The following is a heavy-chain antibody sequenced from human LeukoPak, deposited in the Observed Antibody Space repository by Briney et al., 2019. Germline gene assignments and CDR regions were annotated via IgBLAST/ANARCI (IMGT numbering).Heavy chain of an antibody. CDR1: GFTFSSYG. J-gene: IGHJ4*02. Sequence: PGGSLRLSCAASGFTFSSYGMHWVRQAPGKGLEWVAVISYDGSNKYYADSVKGRFTISRDNSKNTLYLQMNSLRAEDTAVYYCAKDFSRKKLSDYFDYWGQGTLVTVSS. V-gene: IGHV3-30*18. CDR3: AKDFSRKKLSDYFDY. D-gene: IGHD2/OR15-2a*01. CDR2: ISYDGSNK.